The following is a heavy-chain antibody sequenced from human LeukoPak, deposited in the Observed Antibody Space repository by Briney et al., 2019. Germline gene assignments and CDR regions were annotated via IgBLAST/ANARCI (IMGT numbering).Heavy chain of an antibody. CDR1: GYQFSDYY. CDR2: INPINGGT. Sequence: ASVKVSCKASGYQFSDYYVHWVQQAPGKGLQWMGRINPINGGTMYEGRFLDRISISADTSTNTVYMQLSNLRSEDTAVYYCATPSGTYFGYYYFHWWGQGTLVTVSS. J-gene: IGHJ1*01. CDR3: ATPSGTYFGYYYFHW. V-gene: IGHV1-69-2*01. D-gene: IGHD3-22*01.